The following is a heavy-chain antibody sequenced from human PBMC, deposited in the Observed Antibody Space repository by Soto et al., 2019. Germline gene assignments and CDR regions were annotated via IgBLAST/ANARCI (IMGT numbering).Heavy chain of an antibody. J-gene: IGHJ6*02. D-gene: IGHD3-9*01. Sequence: GGSLRLSCAASGFTFSSYWMSWVRQAPGKGLEWVANIKQDGSEKYYVDSVKGRFTISRHNAKNSLYLQMNSLRAEDTAVYYCAREPIRYFDWLLYQDYYYGMDVWGQGTTVTVSS. CDR2: IKQDGSEK. CDR1: GFTFSSYW. V-gene: IGHV3-7*01. CDR3: AREPIRYFDWLLYQDYYYGMDV.